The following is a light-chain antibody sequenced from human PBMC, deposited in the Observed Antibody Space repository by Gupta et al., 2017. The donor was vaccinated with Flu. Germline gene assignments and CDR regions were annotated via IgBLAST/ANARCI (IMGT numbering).Light chain of an antibody. CDR1: ETVSANY. Sequence: DIMLTQSPGTLSLSPGEKVSLSCRSSETVSANYLSWFQLRPGQAPRLLIYGTSTRSTGISERFSGSGSGTDFTLTIRELEPEDSAVYYCQQYGSLPWTFGPGTKVEI. CDR3: QQYGSLPWT. CDR2: GTS. V-gene: IGKV3-20*01. J-gene: IGKJ1*01.